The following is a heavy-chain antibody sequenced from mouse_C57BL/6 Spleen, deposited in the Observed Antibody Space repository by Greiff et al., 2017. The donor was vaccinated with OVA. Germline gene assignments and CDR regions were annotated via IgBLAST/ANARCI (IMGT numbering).Heavy chain of an antibody. CDR2: IYPRSGNT. J-gene: IGHJ2*01. V-gene: IGHV1-81*01. CDR3: ARSPYYSNYEGVFFDY. D-gene: IGHD2-5*01. Sequence: QVQLQQSGAELARPGASVKLSCKASGYTFTSYGISWVKQRTGQGLEWIGEIYPRSGNTYYNEKFKGKATLTADKSSSTAYMELRSLTSEDSAVYFCARSPYYSNYEGVFFDYWGQGTTLTVSS. CDR1: GYTFTSYG.